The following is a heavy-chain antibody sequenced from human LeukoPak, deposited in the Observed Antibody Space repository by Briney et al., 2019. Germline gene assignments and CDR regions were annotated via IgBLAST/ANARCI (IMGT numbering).Heavy chain of an antibody. CDR3: AKGYYDYIWGSYRSDAFDI. J-gene: IGHJ3*02. V-gene: IGHV3-23*01. CDR2: ISGSGGLT. CDR1: GLPFNSYV. Sequence: GGSLRLSCAASGLPFNSYVMTWVRQAPGKGLEWVSDISGSGGLTYHADSVKGRFTVSRDNSKNTLYLQMNSLRDEDTAVYSCAKGYYDYIWGSYRSDAFDIWGQGTMVTVSS. D-gene: IGHD3-16*02.